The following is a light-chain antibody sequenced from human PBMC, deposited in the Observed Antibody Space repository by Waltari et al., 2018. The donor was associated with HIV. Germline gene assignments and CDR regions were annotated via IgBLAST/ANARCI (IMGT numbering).Light chain of an antibody. J-gene: IGLJ3*02. Sequence: SSELTQDPSVSVALGQTVRITCQGDDLNKNYATWFQKKPGQAPIVVIYGKNNRPSGTPDRFSGSSLVDTASLTITGIQAEDEADYYCNCWDSSGNRVMFGGGTKVAVL. CDR2: GKN. V-gene: IGLV3-19*01. CDR1: DLNKNY. CDR3: NCWDSSGNRVM.